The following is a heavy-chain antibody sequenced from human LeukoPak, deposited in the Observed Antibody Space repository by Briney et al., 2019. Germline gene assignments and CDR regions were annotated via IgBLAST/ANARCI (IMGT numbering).Heavy chain of an antibody. J-gene: IGHJ6*02. Sequence: GRSLRLSCAASGFTLSSYGMHWVRQAPGKGLEWVAVISYDGSNKYYADSVKGRFTISRDNSKNTLYLQMNSLRAEDTAVYYCAKDLSGWLALNYYYGMDVWGQGTTVTVSS. CDR2: ISYDGSNK. D-gene: IGHD6-19*01. V-gene: IGHV3-30*18. CDR3: AKDLSGWLALNYYYGMDV. CDR1: GFTLSSYG.